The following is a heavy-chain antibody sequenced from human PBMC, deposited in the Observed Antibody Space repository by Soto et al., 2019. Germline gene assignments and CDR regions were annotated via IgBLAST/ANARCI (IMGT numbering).Heavy chain of an antibody. V-gene: IGHV4-4*02. J-gene: IGHJ5*02. CDR1: GGSISSSNW. Sequence: SETLALTCAVSGGSISSSNWCRWFRQPPWKVLEWIGEIYHSGSTNYNPSLKSRVTISVDKSKNQLSLKLSSVTATDTAVYSCARGHMVRGIGVDTWCQGTLVTVS. CDR2: IYHSGST. CDR3: ARGHMVRGIGVDT. D-gene: IGHD3-10*01.